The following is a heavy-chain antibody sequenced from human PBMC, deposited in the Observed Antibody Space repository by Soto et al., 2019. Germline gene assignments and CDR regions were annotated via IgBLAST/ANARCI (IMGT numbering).Heavy chain of an antibody. CDR1: GGAFSYSY. J-gene: IGHJ5*01. CDR2: VNHSGIT. CDR3: STSVRVMTTVPTGDLKRVAERIARDDS. V-gene: IGHV4-34*01. Sequence: TLSLTCAVYGGAFSYSYCSWIRQPPRQRLDWIGEVNHSGITNYNPSLKSRAPISVATSMNHFSLKLRSVTAADTAMYTSSTSVRVMTTVPTGDLKRVAERIARDDSCGEGT. D-gene: IGHD4-17*01.